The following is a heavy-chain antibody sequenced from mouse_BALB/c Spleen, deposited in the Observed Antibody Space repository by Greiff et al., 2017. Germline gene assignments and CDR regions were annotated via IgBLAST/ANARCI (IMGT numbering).Heavy chain of an antibody. J-gene: IGHJ2*01. CDR2: ISYDGSN. CDR1: GYSITSGYY. Sequence: EVQLQESGPGLVKPSQSLSLTCSVTGYSITSGYYWNWIRQFPGNKLEWMGYISYDGSNNYNPSLKNRISITRDTSKNQFFLKLNSVTTEDTATYYCAIITTVDYWGQGTTLTVSS. CDR3: AIITTVDY. D-gene: IGHD1-1*01. V-gene: IGHV3-6*02.